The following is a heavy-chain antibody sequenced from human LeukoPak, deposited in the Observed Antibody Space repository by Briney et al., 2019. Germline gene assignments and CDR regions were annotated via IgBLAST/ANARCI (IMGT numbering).Heavy chain of an antibody. CDR1: GGSFSGYY. V-gene: IGHV4-4*07. J-gene: IGHJ4*02. Sequence: SETLSLTCAVYGGSFSGYYWSWIRQPAGKGLEWIGRIYTSGSTNYNPSLKSRVTMSVDTSKNQFSLKLSSVTAAGTAVYYCARDRDGVAVAGTDYWGQGALVTVSS. D-gene: IGHD6-19*01. CDR3: ARDRDGVAVAGTDY. CDR2: IYTSGST.